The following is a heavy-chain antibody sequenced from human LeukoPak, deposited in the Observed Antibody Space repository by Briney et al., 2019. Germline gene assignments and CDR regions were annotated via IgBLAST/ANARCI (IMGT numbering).Heavy chain of an antibody. CDR1: GFTFSSYG. V-gene: IGHV3-23*01. Sequence: GGSLRLSCAASGFTFSSYGMSWVRQAPGKGLEWVSAISGSGGSTYYADSVKGRFTISRDNSKNTLYLQMNSLRAEDTAVYYCAQGGRGTSYYYYYMDVWGKGTTVTISS. J-gene: IGHJ6*03. CDR3: AQGGRGTSYYYYYMDV. CDR2: ISGSGGST. D-gene: IGHD1-1*01.